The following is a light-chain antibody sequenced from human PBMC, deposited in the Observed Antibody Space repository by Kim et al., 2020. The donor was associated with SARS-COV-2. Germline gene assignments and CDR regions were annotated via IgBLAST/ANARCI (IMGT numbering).Light chain of an antibody. J-gene: IGLJ1*01. CDR3: QVWDTSSV. V-gene: IGLV3-21*04. CDR2: YDS. Sequence: VSVAPGTTATITCGGDSIGSKSVHWYQQKPGQAPVLVIYYDSDRPSGIPERFSGSNSGNTATLTISRVEAGDEADYYCQVWDTSSVFGTGTKVTVL. CDR1: SIGSKS.